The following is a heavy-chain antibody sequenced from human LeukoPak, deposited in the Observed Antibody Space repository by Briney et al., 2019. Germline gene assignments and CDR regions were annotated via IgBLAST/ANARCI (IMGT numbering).Heavy chain of an antibody. Sequence: GASVKVSCKASGYTFTSYYMHWVRQAPGQGLEWMGGIIPIFGTANYAQKFQGRVTITADESTSTAYMELSSLRSEDTAVYYCARGRGLLTMTEPFDYWGQGTLVTVSS. V-gene: IGHV1-69*13. CDR3: ARGRGLLTMTEPFDY. CDR2: IIPIFGTA. J-gene: IGHJ4*02. D-gene: IGHD3-22*01. CDR1: GYTFTSYY.